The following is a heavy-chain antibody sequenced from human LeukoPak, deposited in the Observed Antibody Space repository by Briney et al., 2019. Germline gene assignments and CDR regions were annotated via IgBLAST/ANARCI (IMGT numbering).Heavy chain of an antibody. V-gene: IGHV3-30*04. CDR1: GFTFSSYA. J-gene: IGHJ6*03. CDR2: ISYDGSNK. Sequence: GGSLRLSCAASGFTFSSYAMHWVRQAPGKGLEWVAVISYDGSNKYYADSVKGRFTISRDNSKNTLYLQMSSLRAEDTAVYYCASPGVLMVYGGNYMDVWGKGTTVTVSS. CDR3: ASPGVLMVYGGNYMDV. D-gene: IGHD2-8*01.